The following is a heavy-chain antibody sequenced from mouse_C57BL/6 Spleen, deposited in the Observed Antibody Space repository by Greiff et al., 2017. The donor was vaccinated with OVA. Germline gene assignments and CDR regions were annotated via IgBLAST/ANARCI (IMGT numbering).Heavy chain of an antibody. CDR3: ARDGTGTGEDY. Sequence: EVQVVESGPGLVKPSQSLSLTCSVTGYSITSGYYWNWIRQFPGNKLEWMGYISYDGSNNYNPSLKNRISITRDTSKNQFFLKLNSVTTEDTATYYCARDGTGTGEDYWGQGTTLTVSS. V-gene: IGHV3-6*01. J-gene: IGHJ2*01. D-gene: IGHD4-1*01. CDR1: GYSITSGYY. CDR2: ISYDGSN.